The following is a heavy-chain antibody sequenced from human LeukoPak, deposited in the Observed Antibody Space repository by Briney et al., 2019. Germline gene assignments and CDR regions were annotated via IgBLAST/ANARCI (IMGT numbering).Heavy chain of an antibody. D-gene: IGHD2-8*01. CDR2: ISWNSGSI. V-gene: IGHV3-9*01. CDR3: ANGVCGELISFDY. CDR1: GFTFDDYD. Sequence: SLRLSCAASGFTFDDYDMHWVRQAPGKGLEWVSCISWNSGSIGYADSVKGRFTISRDNAKNSLYLQMNSLRAEDTALYYCANGVCGELISFDYWGQGTLVTVCS. J-gene: IGHJ4*02.